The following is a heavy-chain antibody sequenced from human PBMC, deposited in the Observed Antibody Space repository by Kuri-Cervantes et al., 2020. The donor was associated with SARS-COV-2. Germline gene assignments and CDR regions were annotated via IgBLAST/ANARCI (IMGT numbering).Heavy chain of an antibody. CDR3: TTLIDY. J-gene: IGHJ4*02. CDR2: ISGSGGST. V-gene: IGHV3-23*01. Sequence: GESLKISCEVSGFLFSASAIHWVRQASGKGLEWVSAISGSGGSTYYADSVKGRFTISRDNAKNSLYLQMNSLRAGDTAVYYCTTLIDYWGQGALVTVSS. CDR1: GFLFSASA.